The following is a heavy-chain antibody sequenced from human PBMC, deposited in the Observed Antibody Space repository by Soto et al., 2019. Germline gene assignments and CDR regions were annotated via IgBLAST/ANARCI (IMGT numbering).Heavy chain of an antibody. CDR3: AKKVTIYAVDPADY. CDR1: GFTFSNYG. Sequence: VPLLESGGGLVQPGGSLRLSCAASGFTFSNYGMSWVRQAPGKGLEWVSVMSGSGDDAYYADSVKGRFTISRDNSKNTLYLQMNSLRAEDTAVYFCAKKVTIYAVDPADYWGQGTQVAVSS. D-gene: IGHD3-3*01. V-gene: IGHV3-23*01. J-gene: IGHJ4*02. CDR2: MSGSGDDA.